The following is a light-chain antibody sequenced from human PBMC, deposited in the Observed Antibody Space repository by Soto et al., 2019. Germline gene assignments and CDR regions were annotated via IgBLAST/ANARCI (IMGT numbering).Light chain of an antibody. J-gene: IGLJ3*02. CDR2: EVS. CDR1: TSDVGGYNH. CDR3: SSYTSSRAWV. Sequence: QPVLTQPASVSGSPGQSIAISCTGTTSDVGGYNHVSWYQQHPGKAPKLMIYEVSDRPSGVPNRFSGSKSGSTASLTISGLQAEDEADYYCSSYTSSRAWVFGGGTKLTVL. V-gene: IGLV2-14*01.